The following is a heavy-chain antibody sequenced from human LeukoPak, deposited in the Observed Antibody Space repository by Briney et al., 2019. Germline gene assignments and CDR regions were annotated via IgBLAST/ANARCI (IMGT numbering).Heavy chain of an antibody. J-gene: IGHJ4*02. D-gene: IGHD2-15*01. Sequence: GGSLRLSCAASGFTFSSYTMIWVRQAPGKGLESVSSITSSSTSIFYADSVKGRFTISRDNAKNSLYLQMNSLRAEDTAVYYCAKAGAVVVVAAKFFDYWGQGTLVTVSS. CDR1: GFTFSSYT. V-gene: IGHV3-21*01. CDR2: ITSSSTSI. CDR3: AKAGAVVVVAAKFFDY.